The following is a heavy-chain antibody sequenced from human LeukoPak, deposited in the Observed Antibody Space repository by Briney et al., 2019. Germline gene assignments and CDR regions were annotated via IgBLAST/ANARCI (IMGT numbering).Heavy chain of an antibody. D-gene: IGHD1-26*01. J-gene: IGHJ3*02. CDR2: IYTSGST. Sequence: SETLSLTCTVSGGSISSYYWSWIRQPAGKGLEWIGRIYTSGSTNYNPSLKSRVTMSVDTSKNQFSLKLSSVTAADTAVYYCARAPGGSYRRWVPIDAFDIWGQGTMVTVSP. CDR3: ARAPGGSYRRWVPIDAFDI. V-gene: IGHV4-4*07. CDR1: GGSISSYY.